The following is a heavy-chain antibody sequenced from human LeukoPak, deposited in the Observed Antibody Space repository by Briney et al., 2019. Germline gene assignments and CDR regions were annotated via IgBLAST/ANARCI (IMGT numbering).Heavy chain of an antibody. D-gene: IGHD1-26*01. CDR2: IIPIFGTA. V-gene: IGHV1-69*13. J-gene: IGHJ4*02. CDR1: GGTSSSYA. CDR3: ARYLRYPRYYFDY. Sequence: GASVKVSCKASGGTSSSYAISWVRQAPGQGLEWMGGIIPIFGTANYAQKFQGRVTITADESTSTAYMELSSLRSEDTAVYYCARYLRYPRYYFDYWGQGTLVTVSS.